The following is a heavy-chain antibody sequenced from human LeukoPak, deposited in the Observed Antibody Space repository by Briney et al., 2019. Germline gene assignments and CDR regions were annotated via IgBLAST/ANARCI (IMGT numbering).Heavy chain of an antibody. J-gene: IGHJ3*02. CDR1: GFTFSSYW. V-gene: IGHV3-7*03. D-gene: IGHD3-10*01. Sequence: GGSLRLSCAASGFTFSSYWMSWVRQAPGKGLEWVANIKQDGSEKYYVDSVKGRFTISRDNAKNSLYLQMNSLRAEDTALHYCAKTGALLWFGEKGAFDIWGQGTMVTVSS. CDR3: AKTGALLWFGEKGAFDI. CDR2: IKQDGSEK.